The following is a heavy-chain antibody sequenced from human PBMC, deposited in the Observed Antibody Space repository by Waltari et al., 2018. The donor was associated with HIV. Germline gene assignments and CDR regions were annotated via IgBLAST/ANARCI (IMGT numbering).Heavy chain of an antibody. CDR1: GYTFTAYY. Sequence: QVQLVQSGAEWKKPGASVTVSCKASGYTFTAYYMHWVRQAPGQGLEWMGWINPNSGGTNYAQKFQGRVTMTRDTSISTAYMELSRLRSDDTAVYYCARYSSWNHLSEYWGQGTLVTVSS. CDR3: ARYSSWNHLSEY. CDR2: INPNSGGT. V-gene: IGHV1-2*02. D-gene: IGHD6-6*01. J-gene: IGHJ4*02.